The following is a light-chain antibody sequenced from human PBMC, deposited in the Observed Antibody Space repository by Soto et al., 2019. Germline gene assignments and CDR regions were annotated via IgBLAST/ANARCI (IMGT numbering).Light chain of an antibody. J-gene: IGLJ3*02. Sequence: QSVLTQPASVSGSAGQSITISCAGTMRDVGAYNLVSWYQQHPGTAPNLIISEVRNRPSGISYRFTGSKSGNTASLTISGLQAEDEADYYCSSYTTTSTLVLGGGTKLTVL. V-gene: IGLV2-14*01. CDR3: SSYTTTSTLV. CDR1: MRDVGAYNL. CDR2: EVR.